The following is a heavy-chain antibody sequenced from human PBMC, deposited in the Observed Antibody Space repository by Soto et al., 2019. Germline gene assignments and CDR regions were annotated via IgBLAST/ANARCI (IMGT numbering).Heavy chain of an antibody. CDR2: ISYDGSNK. CDR3: ATDRRSNSYYGMGV. J-gene: IGHJ6*02. V-gene: IGHV3-30*03. Sequence: QVQLVESGGGVVQPGRSLRLSCAASGFTFSSYGMHWVRQAPGKGLEWVAVISYDGSNKYYADSVKRRFTIYRDNSKNTLYQQMNSIRPEDTAVYYCATDRRSNSYYGMGVMGQGTTVTVSS. CDR1: GFTFSSYG.